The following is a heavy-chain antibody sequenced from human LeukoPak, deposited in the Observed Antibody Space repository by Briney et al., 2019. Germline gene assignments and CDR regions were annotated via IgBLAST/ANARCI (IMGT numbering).Heavy chain of an antibody. D-gene: IGHD4-11*01. J-gene: IGHJ4*02. V-gene: IGHV3-33*01. CDR2: IWYDGKNK. CDR1: GFTVTTYG. CDR3: ARDLNSMTRSVLDY. Sequence: PGRSLRLSCAASGFTVTTYGIHWVRQAPGKGLEWVAVIWYDGKNKYYADSVKGRFTISRDNSKNTLYLQMNSLRAEDTAVYYCARDLNSMTRSVLDYWGQGTLVTVSS.